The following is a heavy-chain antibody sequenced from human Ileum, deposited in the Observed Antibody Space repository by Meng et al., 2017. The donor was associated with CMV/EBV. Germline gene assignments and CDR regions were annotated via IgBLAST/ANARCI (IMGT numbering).Heavy chain of an antibody. V-gene: IGHV3-53*01. D-gene: IGHD5-24*01. CDR3: VVGYGSRKMAY. Sequence: GESLKISCVASGFTVSIGHMNWVRQAPGKGLEWVSVICNDDNTDYADSVRGRFTISRDNSRNTLYLQMNSLRAEYTAVYYCVVGYGSRKMAYWGQGTLVTVSS. CDR2: ICNDDNT. J-gene: IGHJ4*02. CDR1: GFTVSIGH.